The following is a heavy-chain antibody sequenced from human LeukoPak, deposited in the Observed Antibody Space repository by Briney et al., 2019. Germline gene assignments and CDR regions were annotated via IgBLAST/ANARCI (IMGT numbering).Heavy chain of an antibody. CDR3: ARRQGLYDYVWGSYRRSTSFDY. J-gene: IGHJ4*02. CDR2: IYYSGST. Sequence: SETLSLTCTVSGGSISSGGYYWSWIRQHPGKGLEWIGYIYYSGSTYYNPSLKSRVTISVDTSKNQFSLKLSSVTAADTAVYYCARRQGLYDYVWGSYRRSTSFDYWGQGTLVTVSS. CDR1: GGSISSGGYY. D-gene: IGHD3-16*02. V-gene: IGHV4-31*03.